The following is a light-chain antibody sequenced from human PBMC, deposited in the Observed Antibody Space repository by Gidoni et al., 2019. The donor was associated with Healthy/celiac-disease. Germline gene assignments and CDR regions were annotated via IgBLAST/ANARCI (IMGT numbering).Light chain of an antibody. CDR1: QSVSSN. CDR2: GAS. Sequence: EIVMTQSPATLSVSPGERATLSCSASQSVSSNLAWYQQKPGQAPRILIYGASTRATGIPARFSGSGSGTEFTLTISSLQSEDFAVYYCQQSSTFGQGTRLEIK. V-gene: IGKV3-15*01. CDR3: QQSST. J-gene: IGKJ5*01.